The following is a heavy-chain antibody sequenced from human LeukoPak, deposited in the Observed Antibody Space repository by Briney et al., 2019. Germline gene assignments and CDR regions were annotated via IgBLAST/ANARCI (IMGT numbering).Heavy chain of an antibody. CDR3: ARVNPDGYNYWFDP. CDR1: GGTFIIYA. V-gene: IGHV1-69*13. CDR2: IIPIFGTA. D-gene: IGHD5-24*01. Sequence: ASVKVSFKASGGTFIIYAISWVRQAPGQGLEWMGGIIPIFGTANYAQKFQGRVTITADESTSTAYMELSSLRSEDTAVYYCARVNPDGYNYWFDPWGQGTLVTVSS. J-gene: IGHJ5*02.